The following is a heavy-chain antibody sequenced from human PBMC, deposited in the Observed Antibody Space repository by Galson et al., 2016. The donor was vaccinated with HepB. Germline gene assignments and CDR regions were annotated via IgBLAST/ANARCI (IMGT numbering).Heavy chain of an antibody. V-gene: IGHV5-51*01. CDR2: IYPGDSDT. J-gene: IGHJ3*02. CDR3: ARRSSDAFDI. Sequence: SGAEVKKPGESLKISCKGSGYSFSTYWIGWVRQMPGKGLEWMGIIYPGDSDTRYSPSFQGQVTISADKSISAAYLQWNSLKASDTAIYYCARRSSDAFDIWGQGTMVTVSS. D-gene: IGHD3-10*01. CDR1: GYSFSTYW.